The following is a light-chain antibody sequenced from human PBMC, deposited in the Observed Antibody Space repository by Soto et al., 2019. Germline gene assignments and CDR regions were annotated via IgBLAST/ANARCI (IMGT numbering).Light chain of an antibody. CDR3: CYYTSSSSLV. Sequence: QSVLTQPASVSGSPGQSITISCTGTSSDVGGYNYVSWYQQHPGKAPKFMIYDVSNRPSGVSNRFSGSKSGNTASLTISGLQAEDEADYYCCYYTSSSSLVFGTGTKVTVL. V-gene: IGLV2-14*01. CDR1: SSDVGGYNY. CDR2: DVS. J-gene: IGLJ1*01.